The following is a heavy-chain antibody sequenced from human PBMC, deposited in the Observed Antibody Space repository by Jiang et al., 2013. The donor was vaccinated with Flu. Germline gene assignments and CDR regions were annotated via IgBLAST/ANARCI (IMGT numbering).Heavy chain of an antibody. CDR2: IYYSGST. Sequence: GSGLVKPSETLSLTCTVSGGSISSYYWSWIRQPPGKGLEWIGYIYYSGSTNYNPSLKSRVTISVDTSKNQFSLKLSSVTAADTAVYYCAGTTKATNAFDIWG. CDR3: AGTTKATNAFDI. CDR1: GGSISSYY. V-gene: IGHV4-59*01. J-gene: IGHJ3*02. D-gene: IGHD1-1*01.